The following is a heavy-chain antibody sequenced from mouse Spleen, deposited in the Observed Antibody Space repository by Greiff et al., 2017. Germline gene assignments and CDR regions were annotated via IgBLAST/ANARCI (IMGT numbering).Heavy chain of an antibody. CDR1: GFNIKDYY. CDR2: IDPENGNT. CDR3: ARGEPSYYFDY. Sequence: EVHLVESGAELVRPGALVKLSCKASGFNIKDYYMHWVKQRPEQGLEWIGWIDPENGNTIYDPKFQGKASITADTSSNTAYLQLSSLTSEDTAVYYCARGEPSYYFDYWGQGTTLTVSS. J-gene: IGHJ2*01. V-gene: IGHV14-1*02.